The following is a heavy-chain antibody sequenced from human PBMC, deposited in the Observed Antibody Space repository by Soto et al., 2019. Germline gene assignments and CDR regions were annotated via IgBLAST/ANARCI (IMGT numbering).Heavy chain of an antibody. CDR1: GFTFSSYA. J-gene: IGHJ4*02. D-gene: IGHD3-3*01. CDR3: AKDRYYDFWSGYPMAPPFDY. V-gene: IGHV3-23*01. CDR2: ISGSGGST. Sequence: GGSLRLSCAASGFTFSSYAMSWVRQAPGKGLEWVSAISGSGGSTYYADSVKGRFTISRDNSKNTLYLQMNSLRAEDTAVYYCAKDRYYDFWSGYPMAPPFDYWGQGTLVTVSS.